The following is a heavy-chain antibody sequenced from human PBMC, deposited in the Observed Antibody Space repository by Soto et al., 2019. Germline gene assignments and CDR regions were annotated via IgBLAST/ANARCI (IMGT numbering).Heavy chain of an antibody. Sequence: EVQLLESGGGLVQPGGSLRLSCAASGFTFSSYAMSWVRQAPGKGLEWVSAIGVSGDTTYYADSVKGRFTISRDNSKNTPYLLIGRLGAEDTAVYYCAKVRRFGELRSLYWGQGTLVTVSS. V-gene: IGHV3-23*01. CDR1: GFTFSSYA. J-gene: IGHJ4*02. D-gene: IGHD3-10*01. CDR3: AKVRRFGELRSLY. CDR2: IGVSGDTT.